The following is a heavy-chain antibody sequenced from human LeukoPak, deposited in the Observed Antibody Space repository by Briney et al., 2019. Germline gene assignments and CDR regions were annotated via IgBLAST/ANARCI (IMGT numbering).Heavy chain of an antibody. CDR1: GGSISSGDYY. CDR2: IYYSGST. Sequence: PSQTLSLTCTVSGGSISSGDYYWSWIRQPPGKGLEWIGYIYYSGSTYYNPSLKSRVTISVDTSKNQFSLKLSSVTAADTAVYYCAREGVGATAFDIWGQGTMVTVSS. V-gene: IGHV4-30-4*01. D-gene: IGHD1-26*01. J-gene: IGHJ3*02. CDR3: AREGVGATAFDI.